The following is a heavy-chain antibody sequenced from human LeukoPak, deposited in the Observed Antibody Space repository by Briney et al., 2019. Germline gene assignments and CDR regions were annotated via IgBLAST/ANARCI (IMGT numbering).Heavy chain of an antibody. CDR2: IYYSGST. D-gene: IGHD3-22*01. Sequence: TLSLTCTVSGDSISSDAFYWSWVRQHPGKGLEWIVYIYYSGSTSYNPSLKSRPTISVDTSKNQFSLKLRSVTAADTAVYYCARGVSVYYDSSGYYYFDYWGQGTLVTASS. V-gene: IGHV4-31*03. CDR1: GDSISSDAFY. J-gene: IGHJ4*02. CDR3: ARGVSVYYDSSGYYYFDY.